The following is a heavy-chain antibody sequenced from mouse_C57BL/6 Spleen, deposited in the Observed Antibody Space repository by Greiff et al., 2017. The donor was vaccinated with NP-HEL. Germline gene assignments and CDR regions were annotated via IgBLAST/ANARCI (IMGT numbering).Heavy chain of an antibody. CDR2: IDPSDSYT. CDR3: ATYYGSSYVGSAWFAY. D-gene: IGHD1-1*01. V-gene: IGHV1-69*01. CDR1: GYTFTSYW. J-gene: IGHJ3*01. Sequence: VQLQQSGAELVMPGASVKLSCKASGYTFTSYWMHWVKQRPGQGLEWIGEIDPSDSYTNYNQKFKGKSTLTVDKSSSTAYMQLSSLTSEDSAVYYCATYYGSSYVGSAWFAYWGQGTLVTVSA.